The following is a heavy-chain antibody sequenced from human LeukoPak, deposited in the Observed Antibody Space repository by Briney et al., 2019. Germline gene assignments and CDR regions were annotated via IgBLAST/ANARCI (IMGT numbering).Heavy chain of an antibody. Sequence: SETQSLTCAVYGGSFGGYYWSWIRQPPVKGMEWIGEINHSGSTNYNPSLKSRVTISVDTSKNQFSLKLSSVTAADTAVYYCARGYGSYSPFDYWGQGTLVTVSS. J-gene: IGHJ4*02. D-gene: IGHD1-26*01. CDR1: GGSFGGYY. CDR3: ARGYGSYSPFDY. V-gene: IGHV4-34*01. CDR2: INHSGST.